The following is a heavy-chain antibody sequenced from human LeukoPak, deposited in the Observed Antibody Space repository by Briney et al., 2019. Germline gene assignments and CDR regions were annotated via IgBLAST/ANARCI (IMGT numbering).Heavy chain of an antibody. CDR3: ARDSFYGSGSSDFDY. CDR2: ISAYNGNT. CDR1: GYTFTSYG. J-gene: IGHJ4*02. Sequence: GASVKVSCKASGYTFTSYGISWVRQAPGQGLEWMGWISAYNGNTNYAQKLQGRVTMTTDTSTSTAYMELRSLRSDDTAVYYCARDSFYGSGSSDFDYWGQGTLVTVSS. D-gene: IGHD3-10*01. V-gene: IGHV1-18*01.